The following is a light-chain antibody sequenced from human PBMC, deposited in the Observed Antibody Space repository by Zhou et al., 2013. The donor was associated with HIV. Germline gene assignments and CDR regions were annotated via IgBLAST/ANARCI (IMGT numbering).Light chain of an antibody. CDR2: LGS. CDR1: QSLLHTSGFNS. Sequence: DIVMTQSPLSLPVTPGEPASISCRSSQSLLHTSGFNSLDWYLQKPGQSPQLLIYLGSNRASGVPDRFSGSISGTDFTLKISRVEAEDVGVYYCMQALQTPRTFGQGTKVEIK. CDR3: MQALQTPRT. J-gene: IGKJ1*01. V-gene: IGKV2-28*01.